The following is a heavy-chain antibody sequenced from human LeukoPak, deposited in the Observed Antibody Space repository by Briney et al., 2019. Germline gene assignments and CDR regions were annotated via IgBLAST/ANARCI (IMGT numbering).Heavy chain of an antibody. CDR1: GGSISSSSYY. CDR3: ARGGGWYGNDY. Sequence: SETLSLTCTVSGGSISSSSYYWGWIRQPPGEALEWIGSIYYSGSTNYIPSLKGRLTISVDTSKNQFSLKLSSVTAADTAVYYCARGGGWYGNDYWGQGTLVTVSS. V-gene: IGHV4-39*01. J-gene: IGHJ4*02. D-gene: IGHD6-19*01. CDR2: IYYSGST.